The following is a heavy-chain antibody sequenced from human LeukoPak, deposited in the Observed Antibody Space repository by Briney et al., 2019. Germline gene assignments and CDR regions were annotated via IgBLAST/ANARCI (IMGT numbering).Heavy chain of an antibody. Sequence: SETLSLTCTVSGGSISNYYWSWIRQPPWKGLEWIGYIYYSGSTNYNPSLRSRVTISVDTSKNQFSLKLSSVTAADTAVYYCARDSRYRFDPWGQGTLVTVSS. D-gene: IGHD1-1*01. CDR1: GGSISNYY. V-gene: IGHV4-59*01. J-gene: IGHJ5*02. CDR3: ARDSRYRFDP. CDR2: IYYSGST.